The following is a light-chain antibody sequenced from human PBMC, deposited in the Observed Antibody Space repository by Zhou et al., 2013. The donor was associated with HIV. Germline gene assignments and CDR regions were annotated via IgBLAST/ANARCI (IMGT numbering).Light chain of an antibody. CDR1: QSVFSAY. CDR3: QQYATLPRT. CDR2: GTS. J-gene: IGKJ5*01. Sequence: IVMTQSPATLSVSPGERATLSCRASQSVFSAYSGWYQQKPGQPPRLLIYGTSSRATGIPDRFSGSGSGTDFTLTITRLEAEDFAVYYCQQYATLPRTFGQGTRLDI. V-gene: IGKV3-20*01.